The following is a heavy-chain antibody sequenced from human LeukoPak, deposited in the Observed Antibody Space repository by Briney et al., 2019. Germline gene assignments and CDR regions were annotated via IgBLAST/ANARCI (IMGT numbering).Heavy chain of an antibody. V-gene: IGHV4-30-4*07. D-gene: IGHD6-13*01. CDR3: ARVVGQQLAPRGGLRHNLNANYYYMDV. CDR1: GGSVSSGGYS. CDR2: VFTTGTT. Sequence: PSQTLSLTCVVSGGSVSSGGYSWWWVRQAPGKGLEWIGYVFTTGTTYYNPSLNSRVTISLDMSKNQFSLKLSPVTAADTAVYYCARVVGQQLAPRGGLRHNLNANYYYMDVWGKGTTVTVSS. J-gene: IGHJ6*03.